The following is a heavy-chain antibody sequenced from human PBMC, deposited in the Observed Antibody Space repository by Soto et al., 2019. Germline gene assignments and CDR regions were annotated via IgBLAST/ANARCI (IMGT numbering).Heavy chain of an antibody. CDR1: GGSISSGGFY. D-gene: IGHD3-22*01. J-gene: IGHJ5*02. CDR3: ARVRSGYYGFDP. V-gene: IGHV4-31*03. Sequence: PSETLSLTCTVSGGSISSGGFYWSWIRQHPGKGLEWIGYIYYSGSTYYNPSLKSRVTISVDTSKNQFSLKLSSVTAADTAVYYCARVRSGYYGFDPWGPGTLVTVSS. CDR2: IYYSGST.